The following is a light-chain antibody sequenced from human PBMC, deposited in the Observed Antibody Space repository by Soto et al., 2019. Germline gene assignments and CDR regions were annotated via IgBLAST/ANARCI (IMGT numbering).Light chain of an antibody. CDR3: QQSYTTPRT. CDR1: QTIRTY. CDR2: AAS. Sequence: DIQMTQSPSSLSASVGDRVTITCRASQTIRTYLNWYQQKPGKAPKLLIFAASKLQSGVPSRFSGSGSGTDFTLTISTLQPEDFVTYFCQQSYTTPRTFGGGTKVEIK. J-gene: IGKJ4*01. V-gene: IGKV1-39*01.